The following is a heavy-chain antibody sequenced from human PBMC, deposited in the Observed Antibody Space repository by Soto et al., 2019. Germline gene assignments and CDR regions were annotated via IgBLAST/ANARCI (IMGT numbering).Heavy chain of an antibody. J-gene: IGHJ4*02. V-gene: IGHV3-23*01. CDR2: ISGSGGST. CDR1: GFTFSNYV. Sequence: GGSLRLSCAASGFTFSNYVMSWVRQAPGKGLEWVSAISGSGGSTYYADSVKGRFTISRDNSKNTLYLQMNSPRAEDTAVYYCVLWPPYYFDYWGQGTLVTVSS. D-gene: IGHD3-10*01. CDR3: VLWPPYYFDY.